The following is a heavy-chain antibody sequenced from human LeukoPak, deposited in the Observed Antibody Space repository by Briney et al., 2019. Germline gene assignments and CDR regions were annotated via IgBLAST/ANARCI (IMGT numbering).Heavy chain of an antibody. J-gene: IGHJ3*02. V-gene: IGHV4-38-2*01. CDR2: IYHSGST. Sequence: SETLSLTCAVSGYSISSGYYWGWIRQPPGKGLEWIGIIYHSGSTYYNPSLKSRVTISVDTSKNQFSLKLSSVTAADTAVYYCARGGGYQLLYDAFDIWGQGTVVTVSS. CDR3: ARGGGYQLLYDAFDI. D-gene: IGHD2-2*02. CDR1: GYSISSGYY.